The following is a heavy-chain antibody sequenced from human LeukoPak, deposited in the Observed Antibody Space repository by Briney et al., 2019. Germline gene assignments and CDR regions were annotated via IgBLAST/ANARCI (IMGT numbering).Heavy chain of an antibody. CDR2: IIPILGIA. Sequence: SVKVSCKASGGTFSSYTMSWVRQAPGQGLEWMGRIIPILGIANYAQKFQGRVTITADKSTSTAYMELSSLRSEDTAVYYCARVVRYSSSWEDYWGQGTLVTVSS. D-gene: IGHD6-13*01. CDR1: GGTFSSYT. CDR3: ARVVRYSSSWEDY. J-gene: IGHJ4*02. V-gene: IGHV1-69*02.